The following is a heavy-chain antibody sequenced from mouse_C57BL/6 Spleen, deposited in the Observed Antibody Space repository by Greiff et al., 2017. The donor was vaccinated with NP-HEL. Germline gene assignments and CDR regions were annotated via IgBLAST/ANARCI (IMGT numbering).Heavy chain of an antibody. D-gene: IGHD2-5*01. V-gene: IGHV1-55*01. CDR3: ARSYYSNYLDY. Sequence: QVQLKQPGAELVKPGASVKMSCKASGYTFNSYRITWVKQRPGQGLEWIGDIYPGSGSTNYNEKFKSKATLTVDTSSSTAYMQLSSLTSEDSAVYYCARSYYSNYLDYWGQGTTLTVSS. CDR1: GYTFNSYR. J-gene: IGHJ2*01. CDR2: IYPGSGST.